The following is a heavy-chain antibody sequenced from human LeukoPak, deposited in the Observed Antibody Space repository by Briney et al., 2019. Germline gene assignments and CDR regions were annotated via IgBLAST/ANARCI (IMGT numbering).Heavy chain of an antibody. D-gene: IGHD2-8*01. V-gene: IGHV4-39*07. CDR3: ARGRVLYSFMDV. Sequence: SETLSLTCTVSGGSISSSGYYWSWIRQPPGKGLEWIGEINHSGSTNYNPSLKSRVTISVDTSKNQFSPKLSSVTAADTAVYYCARGRVLYSFMDVWGQGTTVTVSS. J-gene: IGHJ6*02. CDR2: INHSGST. CDR1: GGSISSSGYY.